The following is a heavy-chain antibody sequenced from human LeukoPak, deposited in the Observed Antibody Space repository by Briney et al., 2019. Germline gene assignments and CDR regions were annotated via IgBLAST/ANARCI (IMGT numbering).Heavy chain of an antibody. CDR2: IYTSGST. V-gene: IGHV4-61*02. J-gene: IGHJ5*02. CDR1: GDSIGSGDFY. Sequence: PSQTLSLTCSVSGDSIGSGDFYWSWIRQPAGKGLEWIGRIYTSGSTTYNPSLKSRVTISVDTSKNQFSLKLSSVTAADTALYYCARGPYYYDSSGAFDPWGQGTLVTVSS. CDR3: ARGPYYYDSSGAFDP. D-gene: IGHD3-22*01.